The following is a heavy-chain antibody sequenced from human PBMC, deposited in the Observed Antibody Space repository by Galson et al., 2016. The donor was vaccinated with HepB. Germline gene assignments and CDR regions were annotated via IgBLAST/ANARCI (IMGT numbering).Heavy chain of an antibody. CDR3: ARDRGPFDAFDI. CDR2: ISSSSNFI. J-gene: IGHJ3*02. Sequence: SLRLSCAASGFDFSSYRMNWVRQAPGKGPDWVATISSSSNFIYYADSVKGRFTISRDNAEDSLDLQMNSLRAEDTAVYYCARDRGPFDAFDIWGRGTMVTVSS. D-gene: IGHD3-10*01. V-gene: IGHV3-21*01. CDR1: GFDFSSYR.